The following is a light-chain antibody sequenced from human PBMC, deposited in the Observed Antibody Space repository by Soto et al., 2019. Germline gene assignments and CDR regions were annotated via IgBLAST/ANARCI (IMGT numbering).Light chain of an antibody. Sequence: QSVLTQPASVSGSPGQSITISCTGTSSDVGGYNYVSWYQQHPGKAPKLIIYEVSNRPSGVSNRFSGSKSGNTASLTISGLQAEDEADYYCNSYTRSSSLYVLFGGGTKLTVL. CDR1: SSDVGGYNY. J-gene: IGLJ2*01. CDR3: NSYTRSSSLYVL. CDR2: EVS. V-gene: IGLV2-14*01.